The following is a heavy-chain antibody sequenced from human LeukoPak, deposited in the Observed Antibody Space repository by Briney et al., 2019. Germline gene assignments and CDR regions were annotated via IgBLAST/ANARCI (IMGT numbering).Heavy chain of an antibody. Sequence: GGSLRLSCAASGFTFSSYWMSWVRQAPGKGLEWVANIKQDGSEKYYVDSVKGRFTISSDNAKNLLYLQMNSLRAEDTAVYYCARGVYGYGSGSYDYWGQGTLVPVSS. CDR1: GFTFSSYW. J-gene: IGHJ4*02. CDR2: IKQDGSEK. V-gene: IGHV3-7*04. CDR3: ARGVYGYGSGSYDY. D-gene: IGHD3-10*01.